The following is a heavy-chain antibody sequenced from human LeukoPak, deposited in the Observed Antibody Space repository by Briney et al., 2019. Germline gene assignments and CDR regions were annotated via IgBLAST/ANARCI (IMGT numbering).Heavy chain of an antibody. Sequence: GGSLRLSCAASGFTFSSYEMNWVRQAPGKGLEWVSAISGSGGSTYYADSVKGRFTISRDNSKNTLYLQMNSLRAEDTAVYYCAKGGDYYGSSSLGYWGQGTLVTVSS. CDR1: GFTFSSYE. D-gene: IGHD3-10*01. J-gene: IGHJ4*02. CDR2: ISGSGGST. CDR3: AKGGDYYGSSSLGY. V-gene: IGHV3-23*01.